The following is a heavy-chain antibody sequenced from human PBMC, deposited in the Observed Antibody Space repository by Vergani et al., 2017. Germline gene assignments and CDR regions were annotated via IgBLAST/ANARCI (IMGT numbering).Heavy chain of an antibody. CDR3: AKDRRGGEGQQPNWFDP. D-gene: IGHD6-13*01. CDR1: GFTFSSYA. J-gene: IGHJ5*02. Sequence: EVQLLESGGGLVQPGGSLRLSCAASGFTFSSYAMSWVRQAPGKGLEWVSAISGSGGSTYYADSVKGRFTISRDNSKNTLYLQMTSLRAEDTAVYYCAKDRRGGEGQQPNWFDPWGQGTLVTVSS. CDR2: ISGSGGST. V-gene: IGHV3-23*01.